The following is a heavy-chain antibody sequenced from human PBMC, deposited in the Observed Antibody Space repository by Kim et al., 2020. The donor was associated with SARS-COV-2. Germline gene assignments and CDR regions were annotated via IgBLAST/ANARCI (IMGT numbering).Heavy chain of an antibody. J-gene: IGHJ4*02. CDR2: ITINGGNT. D-gene: IGHD1-1*01. CDR1: GFTVSNYA. CDR3: VRSNNGFDY. V-gene: IGHV3-64D*06. Sequence: GGSLRLSCSAFGFTVSNYAMHWVRQAPGKGLEYVSTITINGGNTYYADSVKGRFTISRDNSKNTLYLQMNSLRPEDTAVYYCVRSNNGFDYWGQGTLVTVSS.